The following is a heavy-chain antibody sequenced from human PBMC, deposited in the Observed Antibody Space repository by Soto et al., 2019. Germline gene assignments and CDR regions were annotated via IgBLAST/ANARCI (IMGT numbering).Heavy chain of an antibody. D-gene: IGHD3-22*01. Sequence: SETLSLTCTVSGGSISSGDYYWSWIRQPPGKGLEWIGYIYSSGSTYYNPSLKSRVTISVDTSKNQFSLKLSSVTAADTAVYYCARDTSSPAYYYDSSGYWSFYYGMDVWGQGTTVTVSS. V-gene: IGHV4-30-4*01. J-gene: IGHJ6*02. CDR3: ARDTSSPAYYYDSSGYWSFYYGMDV. CDR1: GGSISSGDYY. CDR2: IYSSGST.